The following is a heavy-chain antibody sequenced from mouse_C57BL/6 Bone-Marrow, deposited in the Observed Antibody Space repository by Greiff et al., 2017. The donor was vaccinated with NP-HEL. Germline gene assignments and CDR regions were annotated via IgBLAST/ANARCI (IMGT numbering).Heavy chain of an antibody. V-gene: IGHV5-4*03. J-gene: IGHJ3*01. D-gene: IGHD2-10*01. CDR3: ARGSTLPEFAY. CDR2: ISDGGSYT. Sequence: DVKLVESGGGLVKPGGSLKLSCAASGFTFSSYAMSWVRQTPEKRLEWVATISDGGSYTYYPDNVKGRFTISRDNAKNNLYLQMSHLKSEDTAMYYCARGSTLPEFAYWGQGTLVTVSA. CDR1: GFTFSSYA.